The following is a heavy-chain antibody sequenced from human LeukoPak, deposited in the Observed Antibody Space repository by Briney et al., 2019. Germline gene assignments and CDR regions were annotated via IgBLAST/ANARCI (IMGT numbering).Heavy chain of an antibody. V-gene: IGHV3-30*02. D-gene: IGHD6-13*01. CDR3: ARGTSSPGYFDL. J-gene: IGHJ4*02. CDR2: IRYDGSNE. Sequence: PGGSLRLACAASGLTFIGVRQAPGKGLEWLTFIRYDGSNEYFADSVKGRFTISRDNSQKKLYLQMNNLRPEDTALYYCARGTSSPGYFDLWGQGTQVTVSS. CDR1: GLTFI.